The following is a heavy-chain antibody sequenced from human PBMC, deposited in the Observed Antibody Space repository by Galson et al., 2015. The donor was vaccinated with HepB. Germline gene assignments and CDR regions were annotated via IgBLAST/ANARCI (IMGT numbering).Heavy chain of an antibody. CDR3: ARDIAAETTDAFDI. CDR2: ISGYNGGA. D-gene: IGHD6-6*01. V-gene: IGHV1-18*01. CDR1: GYSFTSYA. Sequence: SVKVSCKASGYSFTSYAITWVRQAPGQGLQWMGWISGYNGGAIYAQKFQDRVTLTIDTSTTTASMELNRLTSDDTAMYYCARDIAAETTDAFDIWGQGTMVTVSS. J-gene: IGHJ3*02.